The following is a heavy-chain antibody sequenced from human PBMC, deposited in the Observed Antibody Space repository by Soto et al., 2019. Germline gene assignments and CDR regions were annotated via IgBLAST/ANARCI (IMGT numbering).Heavy chain of an antibody. CDR2: IYNSGTT. CDR1: GGSISNYY. D-gene: IGHD2-8*02. Sequence: SETLSLTCTVSGGSISNYYCSWIRQTPGKGLEYIGFIYNSGTTNYHPSLKSRVTISIDTSKSQFYLKLTSVTAADTAIYYCATGFYSSVVLLAFWGPGTQVTVSS. J-gene: IGHJ4*02. CDR3: ATGFYSSVVLLAF. V-gene: IGHV4-59*13.